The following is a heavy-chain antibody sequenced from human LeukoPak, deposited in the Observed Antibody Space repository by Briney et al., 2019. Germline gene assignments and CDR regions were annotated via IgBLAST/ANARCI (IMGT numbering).Heavy chain of an antibody. V-gene: IGHV1-18*04. CDR1: GYTFTGYY. CDR2: INPNSGDT. CDR3: ARAAIPDYYDSSFYYIGY. Sequence: ASVKVSCKASGYTFTGYYMHWVRQAPGQGLEWMGWINPNSGDTKYAQKLQGRVTMTTDTSTSTAYMELRSLRSDDTAVYYCARAAIPDYYDSSFYYIGYWGQGTLVTVSS. D-gene: IGHD3-22*01. J-gene: IGHJ4*02.